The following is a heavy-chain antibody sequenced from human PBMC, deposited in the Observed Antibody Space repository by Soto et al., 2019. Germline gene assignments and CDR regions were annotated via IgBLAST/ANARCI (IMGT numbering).Heavy chain of an antibody. CDR1: GGTFSSYA. Sequence: QVQLVQSGAEVKKPGSSVKVSCKASGGTFSSYAISWVRQAPGQGLEWMGGIIPIVGSANYAQKFQGRVTITADESTSTAYIELNSLRSEDTAVYYCARSQGSSTSLEIYYYYYYGMDVWGQGTTVTVSS. V-gene: IGHV1-69*01. CDR3: ARSQGSSTSLEIYYYYYYGMDV. J-gene: IGHJ6*02. D-gene: IGHD2-2*01. CDR2: IIPIVGSA.